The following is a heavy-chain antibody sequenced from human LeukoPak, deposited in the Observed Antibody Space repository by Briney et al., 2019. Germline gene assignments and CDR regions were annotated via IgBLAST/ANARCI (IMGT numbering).Heavy chain of an antibody. CDR3: ATVGSRSSSWYRPLDY. J-gene: IGHJ4*02. D-gene: IGHD6-13*01. CDR1: GYTLTELS. Sequence: GASVKVSCKASGYTLTELSMHWVRQAPGKGLEWMGGFDPEDGETIYAQKFQGRVTMTEDTSTDTAYMELSSLRSEDTAVYYCATVGSRSSSWYRPLDYWGQGTLVTVSS. CDR2: FDPEDGET. V-gene: IGHV1-24*01.